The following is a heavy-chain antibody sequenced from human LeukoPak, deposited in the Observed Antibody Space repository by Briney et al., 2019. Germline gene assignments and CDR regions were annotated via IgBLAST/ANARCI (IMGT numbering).Heavy chain of an antibody. Sequence: PGGSLRLSCAASGFTSSSYGMHWVRQAPGKGLEWVALIAYDGSDQYYPDSVKGRFTISRDNSKNTLFLQMSSLRPEDTAVYYCARGTGVSTLRAFDIWGQGTVVTVSS. J-gene: IGHJ3*02. D-gene: IGHD5/OR15-5a*01. V-gene: IGHV3-30*19. CDR1: GFTSSSYG. CDR2: IAYDGSDQ. CDR3: ARGTGVSTLRAFDI.